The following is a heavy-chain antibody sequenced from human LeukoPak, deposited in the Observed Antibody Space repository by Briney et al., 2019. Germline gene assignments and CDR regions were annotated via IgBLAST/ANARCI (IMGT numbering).Heavy chain of an antibody. CDR1: GGSISSYY. CDR2: IYTSGST. CDR3: ARGPTNRGTFDY. D-gene: IGHD3-10*01. V-gene: IGHV4-4*09. J-gene: IGHJ4*02. Sequence: SESLSLTCTVSGGSISSYYWSWIRQPPGKGLEWIGYIYTSGSTNYNPSLKSRVTMSVDTSKNQFSLKLSSVTAADTAVYYCARGPTNRGTFDYWGQGTLVTVSS.